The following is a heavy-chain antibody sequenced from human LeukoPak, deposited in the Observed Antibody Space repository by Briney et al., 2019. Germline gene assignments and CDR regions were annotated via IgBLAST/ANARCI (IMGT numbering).Heavy chain of an antibody. CDR1: GGSISSTSSY. Sequence: KPSETLSLTCTVSGGSISSTSSYCGWIRQPPGKGLEWIGSIFYSGTTYYNPSLKSRVTISVDTSKNQFSLKLTPVTATDTSVYYCARHEGYCSGGSCYSVRWFDPWGQRTLVTVSS. D-gene: IGHD2-15*01. V-gene: IGHV4-39*01. CDR2: IFYSGTT. J-gene: IGHJ5*02. CDR3: ARHEGYCSGGSCYSVRWFDP.